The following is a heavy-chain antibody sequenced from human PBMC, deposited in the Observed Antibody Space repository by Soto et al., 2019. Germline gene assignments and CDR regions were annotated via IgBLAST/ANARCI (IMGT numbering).Heavy chain of an antibody. CDR2: IVRDGTEQ. V-gene: IGHV3-33*01. Sequence: QVQLVESGGGVVQPGSSLRLLCAASGFTFSEHGMHWVRQAPGKGLEWLAVIVRDGTEQHYADSVKDRFTISRDNSKNTLYLQMNSLRVDDTGVYYCARDAVYPDNGFDYWGPGTLLTVSS. CDR1: GFTFSEHG. CDR3: ARDAVYPDNGFDY. D-gene: IGHD1-20*01. J-gene: IGHJ4*02.